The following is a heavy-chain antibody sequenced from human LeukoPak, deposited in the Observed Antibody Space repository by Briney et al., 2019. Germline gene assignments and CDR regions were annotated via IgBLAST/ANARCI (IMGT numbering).Heavy chain of an antibody. D-gene: IGHD6-19*01. J-gene: IGHJ4*02. CDR2: ISSSSSTI. CDR3: ARIVRSGYYFDY. V-gene: IGHV3-48*01. Sequence: GGSLRLSCAASGFTFSSYSMNWVRQAPGKGLEWVSYISSSSSTIYYAHSVKGRFTISRDNSKNTLYLQMNSLRAEDTAVYYCARIVRSGYYFDYWGQGTLVTVSS. CDR1: GFTFSSYS.